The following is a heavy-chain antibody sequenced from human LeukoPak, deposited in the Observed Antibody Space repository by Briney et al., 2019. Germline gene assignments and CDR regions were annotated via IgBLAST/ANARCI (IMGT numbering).Heavy chain of an antibody. CDR1: GFTFNNAW. CDR3: TAGTGRSDFDY. Sequence: PGGSLILSCAASGFTFNNAWMSWVRQAPGKGLEWVGRIKRKGDDGTIDYAAPVKGRFTISRDDSKNTLYLQMNSLKSEDTAVYYCTAGTGRSDFDYWGQGTLVTVSS. CDR2: IKRKGDDGTI. D-gene: IGHD3/OR15-3a*01. V-gene: IGHV3-15*01. J-gene: IGHJ4*02.